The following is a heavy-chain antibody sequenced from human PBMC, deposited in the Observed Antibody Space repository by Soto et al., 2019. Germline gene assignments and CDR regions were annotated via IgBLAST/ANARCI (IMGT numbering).Heavy chain of an antibody. J-gene: IGHJ6*02. CDR3: ARVASIAVAAYYYGMDV. CDR1: GYTFTSYG. Sequence: ASVKVSCKASGYTFTSYGVSWVRQAPGQGLEWMGWISAYNGNTNYAQKLQGRVTMTTDTSTSTAYMELRSLRSDDTAVYYCARVASIAVAAYYYGMDVWGQGTTVTVSS. CDR2: ISAYNGNT. D-gene: IGHD6-19*01. V-gene: IGHV1-18*01.